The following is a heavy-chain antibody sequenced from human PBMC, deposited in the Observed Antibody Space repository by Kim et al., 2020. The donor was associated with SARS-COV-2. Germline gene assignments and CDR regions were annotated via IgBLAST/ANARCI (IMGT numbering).Heavy chain of an antibody. J-gene: IGHJ4*02. V-gene: IGHV3-53*01. CDR3: ARAISGYSYGYYY. Sequence: YADSVKGRFTISRDNSKNTLYLQMNSLRAEDTAVYYCARAISGYSYGYYYWGQGTLVTVSS. D-gene: IGHD5-18*01.